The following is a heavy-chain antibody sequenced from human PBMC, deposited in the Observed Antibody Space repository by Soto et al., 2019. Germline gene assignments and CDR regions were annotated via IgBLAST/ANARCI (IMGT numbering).Heavy chain of an antibody. CDR2: IYYSGST. Sequence: QVQLQESGPGLVKPSETLSLTCTVSGGSISSYYWSWIRQPPGKGLEWIGYIYYSGSTNYNPSLKSRVTISVDTSKTQYSLKLSSVTAADTAVYYCARDQGTYGGNHYYYYGMDVWGQGTTVTVSS. J-gene: IGHJ6*02. CDR3: ARDQGTYGGNHYYYYGMDV. CDR1: GGSISSYY. V-gene: IGHV4-59*01. D-gene: IGHD4-17*01.